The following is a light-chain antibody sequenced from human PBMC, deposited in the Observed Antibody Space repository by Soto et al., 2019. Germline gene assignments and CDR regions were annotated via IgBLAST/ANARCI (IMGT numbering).Light chain of an antibody. CDR1: SSDVGGFSY. CDR2: EVT. CDR3: LSYTSTNTRV. J-gene: IGLJ3*02. Sequence: ALTQPASVSGSPGQSITISCTGTSSDVGGFSYVSWYQHHPGKAPKLMIYEVTNRPSGVSNRFSGSKSGNTASLTISGLQAEDEADYYCLSYTSTNTRVFGGGTKLTVL. V-gene: IGLV2-14*01.